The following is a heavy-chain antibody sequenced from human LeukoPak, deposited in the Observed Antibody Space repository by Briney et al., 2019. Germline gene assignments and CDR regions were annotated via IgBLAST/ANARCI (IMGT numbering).Heavy chain of an antibody. D-gene: IGHD3-3*01. CDR1: GYTFTSYD. J-gene: IGHJ3*02. CDR2: MNPNSGNT. V-gene: IGHV1-8*03. Sequence: ASVKVSCKASGYTFTSYDINWVRRATGQGLEWMGWMNPNSGNTGYAQKFQGRVTITRNTSISTAYMELSSLRSEDTAVYYCARGVQYYDFWSGYYTELNAFDIWGQGTMVTVSS. CDR3: ARGVQYYDFWSGYYTELNAFDI.